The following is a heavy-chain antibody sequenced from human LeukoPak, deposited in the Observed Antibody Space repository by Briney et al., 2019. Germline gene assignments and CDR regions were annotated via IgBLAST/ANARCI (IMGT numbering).Heavy chain of an antibody. D-gene: IGHD3-22*01. Sequence: LPGGSLRLSCTASGFTFGTYYMTWVRQAPGKGLEWVANIKQDGSEKYYVDSVEGRFTISRDNAENSLYLQMNSLRVEDTAVYYCAKHPGRDGYWGFVDFYYMDVWGKGTTVTVSS. CDR1: GFTFGTYY. J-gene: IGHJ6*03. V-gene: IGHV3-7*01. CDR2: IKQDGSEK. CDR3: AKHPGRDGYWGFVDFYYMDV.